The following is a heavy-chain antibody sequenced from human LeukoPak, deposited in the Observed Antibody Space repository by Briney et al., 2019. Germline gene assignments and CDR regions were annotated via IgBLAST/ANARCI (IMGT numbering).Heavy chain of an antibody. Sequence: PSETLSLTCTVSGASMSDFYWSWVRQAPGKGLEWVANIKQDGSEKDYVDSVKGRFTISRDSAKNSLYLQMNSLRAEDTAVYYCARRWGAESYYDYWGQGTLVTVSS. CDR2: IKQDGSEK. J-gene: IGHJ4*02. V-gene: IGHV3-7*05. CDR1: GASMSDFY. CDR3: ARRWGAESYYDY. D-gene: IGHD4-23*01.